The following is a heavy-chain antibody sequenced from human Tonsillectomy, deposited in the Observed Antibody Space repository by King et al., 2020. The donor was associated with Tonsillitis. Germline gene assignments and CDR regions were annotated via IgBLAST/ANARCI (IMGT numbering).Heavy chain of an antibody. D-gene: IGHD2-15*01. J-gene: IGHJ1*01. Sequence: VQLVESGGGVVQPGRSLRLSCAASGFTVTNFAMHWVRQAPGKGLEWVAVISSDGNNKHYADSVQGRFTISRDTSKNTLSLHTNSLRSEDTAMFYSASRGECSAGSCQSGSADPFQHWGQGTLVTVSS. CDR1: GFTVTNFA. CDR2: ISSDGNNK. V-gene: IGHV3-30-3*01. CDR3: ASRGECSAGSCQSGSADPFQH.